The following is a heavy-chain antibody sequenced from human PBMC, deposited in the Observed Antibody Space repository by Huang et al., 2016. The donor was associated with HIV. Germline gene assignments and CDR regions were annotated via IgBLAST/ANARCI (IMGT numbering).Heavy chain of an antibody. J-gene: IGHJ4*01. CDR3: VRAREKGYDFWSGYRY. CDR1: GFIFSDYW. D-gene: IGHD3-3*01. Sequence: EVELAESGGGSVRPGQSLRLSCVGSGFIFSDYWMHWVRQIPGKGLMGVEGIERDGSSTSYADSVKGRFTIYRDNARNTVYLQMSSLRVDDTAVYYCVRAREKGYDFWSGYRYWGQGAQVTVSS. CDR2: IERDGSST. V-gene: IGHV3-74*02.